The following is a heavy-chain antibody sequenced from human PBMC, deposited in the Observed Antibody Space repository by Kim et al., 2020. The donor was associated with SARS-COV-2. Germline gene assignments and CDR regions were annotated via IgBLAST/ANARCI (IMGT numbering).Heavy chain of an antibody. J-gene: IGHJ3*02. CDR1: GFTFSSYA. CDR2: ISGSGGST. CDR3: AKVIRLLWFGELGAFDI. Sequence: GGSLRLSCAASGFTFSSYAMSWVRQAPGKGLEWVSAISGSGGSTYYADSVKGRFTISRDNSKNTLYLQMNSLRAEDTAVYYCAKVIRLLWFGELGAFDIWGQGTMVTVSS. V-gene: IGHV3-23*01. D-gene: IGHD3-10*01.